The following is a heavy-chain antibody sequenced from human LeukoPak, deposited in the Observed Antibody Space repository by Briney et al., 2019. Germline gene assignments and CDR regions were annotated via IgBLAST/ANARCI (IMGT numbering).Heavy chain of an antibody. CDR3: ATYRQVLLPFES. V-gene: IGHV3-53*01. Sequence: PGGSLRLSCAASGFTVSSNYMSWVRQAPGKGLEWVSVIYSCGSTYYADSVRGRFTISRDNSKSTPSLQMNSLRAEDTAIYYCATYRQVLLPFESWGQGTLVTVSS. CDR1: GFTVSSNY. J-gene: IGHJ4*02. D-gene: IGHD2-8*02. CDR2: IYSCGST.